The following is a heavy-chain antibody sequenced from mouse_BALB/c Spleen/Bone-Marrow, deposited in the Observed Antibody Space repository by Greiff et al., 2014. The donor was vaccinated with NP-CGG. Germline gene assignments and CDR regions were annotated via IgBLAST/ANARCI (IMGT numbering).Heavy chain of an antibody. V-gene: IGHV1S81*02. Sequence: QVQLKESGAELVKPGASVRLSCKASGYTFTSYWMHWVKQRPGQGLEWIGEINLSNGRTNNYEKFKTKATLTVDKSSSTAYMQLSSLTSEDSAVYYCARGDYDEENYAMDYWGQGTSVTVSS. J-gene: IGHJ4*01. CDR3: ARGDYDEENYAMDY. CDR1: GYTFTSYW. CDR2: INLSNGRT. D-gene: IGHD2-4*01.